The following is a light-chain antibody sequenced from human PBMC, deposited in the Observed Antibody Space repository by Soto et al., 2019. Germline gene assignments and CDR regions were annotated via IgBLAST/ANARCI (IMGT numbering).Light chain of an antibody. CDR1: SSDVGTYNY. V-gene: IGLV2-11*01. CDR3: CSYAGSPRYV. Sequence: QSALTQPRSVSGSLGQSVTISCTGTSSDVGTYNYVSWYQQHPGKAPKVMIYDVSERPSGVPDRFSGSKSGNTASLTISGFQAEDESDYYCCSYAGSPRYVLGTGTKLTVL. CDR2: DVS. J-gene: IGLJ1*01.